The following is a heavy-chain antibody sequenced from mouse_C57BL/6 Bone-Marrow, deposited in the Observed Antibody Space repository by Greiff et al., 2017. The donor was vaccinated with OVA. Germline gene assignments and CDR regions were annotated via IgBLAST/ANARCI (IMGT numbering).Heavy chain of an antibody. D-gene: IGHD2-3*01. V-gene: IGHV1-19*01. CDR2: INPYNGGT. CDR3: ARGSLYASYAMDY. J-gene: IGHJ4*01. CDR1: GYTFTDYY. Sequence: VQLQQSGPVLVKPGASVKMSCKASGYTFTDYYMNWVKQSHGKSLEWIGVINPYNGGTSYNQKFKGKATLTVDKSSSTAYMELNSLTSEDSAVYYCARGSLYASYAMDYWGQGTSVTVSS.